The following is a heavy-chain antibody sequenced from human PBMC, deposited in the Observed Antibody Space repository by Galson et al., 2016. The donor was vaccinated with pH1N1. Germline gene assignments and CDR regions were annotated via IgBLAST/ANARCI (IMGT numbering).Heavy chain of an antibody. CDR1: GYSVTRYY. CDR2: IDPSDGTT. Sequence: SVKVSCKAAGYSVTRYYMHWVRQAPGQGLEWMGIIDPSDGTTTYSEKFQGRISLTRDTSTNSMYMELTTLRPDDSATYFCARRYFLDYWGQGTLVTVSS. V-gene: IGHV1-46*01. CDR3: ARRYFLDY. J-gene: IGHJ4*02.